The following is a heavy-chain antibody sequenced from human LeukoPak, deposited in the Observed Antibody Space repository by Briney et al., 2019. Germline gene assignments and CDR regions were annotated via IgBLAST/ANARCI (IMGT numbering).Heavy chain of an antibody. CDR3: ASRTTVVTGSTPGLGEYYYYGMDV. J-gene: IGHJ6*02. Sequence: SVKVSCKASGGTFSSYAISWVRQAPGQGLEWMGGIIPIFGTANYAQKFQGRVTITADESTSTAYMELSSLRSEDTAVYYCASRTTVVTGSTPGLGEYYYYGMDVWGQGATVTVSS. D-gene: IGHD4-23*01. CDR1: GGTFSSYA. V-gene: IGHV1-69*13. CDR2: IIPIFGTA.